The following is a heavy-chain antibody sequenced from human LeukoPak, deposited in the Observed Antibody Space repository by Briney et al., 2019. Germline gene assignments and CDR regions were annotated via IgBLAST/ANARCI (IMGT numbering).Heavy chain of an antibody. Sequence: SETLSLTCTVSGGSISSSSYYWGWIRQPPGKGLEWIGSIYYSGSTYYNPSLKSRVTISVDTSKNQFSLKLSSVTAADTAVYYCARDRSGIVGAYYFDYWGQGTLVTVSS. CDR1: GGSISSSSYY. V-gene: IGHV4-39*07. CDR2: IYYSGST. J-gene: IGHJ4*02. CDR3: ARDRSGIVGAYYFDY. D-gene: IGHD1-26*01.